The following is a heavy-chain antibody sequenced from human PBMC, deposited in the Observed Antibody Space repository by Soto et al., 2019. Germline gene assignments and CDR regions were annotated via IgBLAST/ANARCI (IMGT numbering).Heavy chain of an antibody. CDR3: ARPDEGIYHSNHHYYYALDI. CDR1: GVSITPYF. Sequence: QVQLQESGPGLVKPSETLSLTCTVSGVSITPYFWSWIRQPAGKAPEWVGHIYASGRTTYNPSLKSRVTMFVSQTQVSLRLTSVTAADTAVYYCARPDEGIYHSNHHYYYALDIWGQGTTVTVTS. J-gene: IGHJ6*02. D-gene: IGHD3-16*02. CDR2: IYASGRT. V-gene: IGHV4-4*07.